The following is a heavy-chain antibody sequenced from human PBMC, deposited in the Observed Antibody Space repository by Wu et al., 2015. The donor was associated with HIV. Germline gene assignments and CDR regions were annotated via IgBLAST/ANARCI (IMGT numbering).Heavy chain of an antibody. Sequence: QDQLVQSGGEVKKPGASVKVSCKASGYDFPTYVVTWVRQAPGQGPEWMGWMKPSSGYIKYAQKFQGRVTMTIDTSTSTAYVELRSLRSDDTAVYYCARVLKDSDDYWAWFDPWGQGTLVTVSS. CDR3: ARVLKDSDDYWAWFDP. CDR1: GYDFPTYV. V-gene: IGHV1-18*01. CDR2: MKPSSGYI. J-gene: IGHJ5*02. D-gene: IGHD3/OR15-3a*01.